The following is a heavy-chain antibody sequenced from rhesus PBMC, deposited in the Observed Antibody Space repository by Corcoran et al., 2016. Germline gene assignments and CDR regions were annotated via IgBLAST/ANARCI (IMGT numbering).Heavy chain of an antibody. V-gene: IGHV4-127*01. Sequence: QVQLQESGPGLVKPSETLSLTCAVSGYSISSGYGWSWLRKPPGKGLEWIGYIGGRSGSTNYNPSLKRRVTMSKDTSKNQFSLKLSSVTAADTAVYYCARKGVNSTLDYWGQGVLVTVSS. J-gene: IGHJ4*01. CDR1: GYSISSGYG. CDR3: ARKGVNSTLDY. D-gene: IGHD1-1*01. CDR2: IGGRSGST.